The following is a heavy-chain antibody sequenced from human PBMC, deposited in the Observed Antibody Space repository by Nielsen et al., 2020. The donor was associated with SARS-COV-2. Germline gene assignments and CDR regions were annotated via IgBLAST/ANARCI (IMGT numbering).Heavy chain of an antibody. Sequence: GGSLRLSCAASGFTFSDHYMDWVRQAPGKGLEWVGRTRNRANSYTTEYAASVKGRFTISRDDSKNSLYLQMNSLKTEDTAVYYCARVGGIVGATTAGVWGQGTLVTVSS. J-gene: IGHJ4*02. V-gene: IGHV3-72*01. CDR1: GFTFSDHY. D-gene: IGHD1-26*01. CDR3: ARVGGIVGATTAGV. CDR2: TRNRANSYTT.